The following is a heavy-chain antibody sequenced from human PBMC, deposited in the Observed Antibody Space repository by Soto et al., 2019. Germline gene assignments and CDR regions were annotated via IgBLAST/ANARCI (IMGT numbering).Heavy chain of an antibody. V-gene: IGHV1-2*04. D-gene: IGHD3-10*01. CDR2: INPNSGGT. CDR1: GYTFTGYY. J-gene: IGHJ3*02. CDR3: ARAGHVVRGVNDAFDI. Sequence: ASVKVSCKASGYTFTGYYMHWVRQAPGQGLEWMGWINPNSGGTNYAQKFQGWVTMTRDTSISTAYMELSRLRSDDTAVYYCARAGHVVRGVNDAFDIWGQGTMVTVSS.